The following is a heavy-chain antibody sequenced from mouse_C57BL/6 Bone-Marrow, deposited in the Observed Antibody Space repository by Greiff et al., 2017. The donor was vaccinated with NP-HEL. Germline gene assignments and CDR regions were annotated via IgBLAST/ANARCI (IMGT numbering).Heavy chain of an antibody. CDR3: EIYYDPFAY. V-gene: IGHV1-64*01. D-gene: IGHD2-4*01. J-gene: IGHJ3*01. Sequence: QVQLQQPGAELVKPGASVKLSCKASGYTFTSYWMHWVKQRPGQGLEWIGMIHPNSGSTNYNEKFKSKATLTVDKSSSTAYMQLSSLTSEDSAVDYCEIYYDPFAYWGQGTLVTVSA. CDR2: IHPNSGST. CDR1: GYTFTSYW.